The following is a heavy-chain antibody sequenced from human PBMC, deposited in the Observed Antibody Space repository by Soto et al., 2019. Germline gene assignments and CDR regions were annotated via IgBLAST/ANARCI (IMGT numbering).Heavy chain of an antibody. CDR1: GGTFSSYA. V-gene: IGHV1-69*13. Sequence: SVKVSCKASGGTFSSYAISWVRQAPGQGLEWMGGIIPIFGTANYAQKFQGRVTITADESTSTAYMELSSLRSEDTAVYYCARDNKPNYYDSSGYSWFDPWGQGTLVTVSS. D-gene: IGHD3-22*01. CDR3: ARDNKPNYYDSSGYSWFDP. CDR2: IIPIFGTA. J-gene: IGHJ5*02.